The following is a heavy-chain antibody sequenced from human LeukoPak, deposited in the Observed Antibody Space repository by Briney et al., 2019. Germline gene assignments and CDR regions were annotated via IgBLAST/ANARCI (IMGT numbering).Heavy chain of an antibody. Sequence: SETLSLTCTVSGDSVSSFYWSWIRQAPGKGLECIGFIYINGDTSYNPSLKGRATLSLDTSKNQFSLRLTSVTAADTAVYYCAKTARTFASWGPGTLVTVSS. V-gene: IGHV4-4*09. CDR1: GDSVSSFY. CDR2: IYINGDT. D-gene: IGHD1-7*01. CDR3: AKTARTFAS. J-gene: IGHJ5*02.